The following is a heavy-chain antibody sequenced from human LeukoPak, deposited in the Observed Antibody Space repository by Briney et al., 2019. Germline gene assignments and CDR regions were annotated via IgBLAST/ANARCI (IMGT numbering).Heavy chain of an antibody. D-gene: IGHD2-2*01. CDR1: GGTFSINA. V-gene: IGHV1-69*05. Sequence: SVKVSCKASGGTFSINAITWVRQPPGQGLEWMGGIIPMSETPKYTQKFQGRVTIATDESTNTAYMELSSLRSEDTAVYYCARDKNSGECVSNSCYGVWPLDIWGQGTMVTVSS. J-gene: IGHJ3*02. CDR3: ARDKNSGECVSNSCYGVWPLDI. CDR2: IIPMSETP.